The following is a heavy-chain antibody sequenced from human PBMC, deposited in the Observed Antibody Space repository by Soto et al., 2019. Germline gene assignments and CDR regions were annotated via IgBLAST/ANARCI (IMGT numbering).Heavy chain of an antibody. CDR3: ASSPLCSGGSCYPNWFDP. J-gene: IGHJ5*02. Sequence: SETLSLTCAVYGGSFSGYYWSWIGQPPGKGLEWIGEINHSGSTNYNPSLKSRVTISVDTPKNQFSLKLSSVTAADTAVYYCASSPLCSGGSCYPNWFDPWGQGTLVTVSS. V-gene: IGHV4-34*01. CDR2: INHSGST. D-gene: IGHD2-15*01. CDR1: GGSFSGYY.